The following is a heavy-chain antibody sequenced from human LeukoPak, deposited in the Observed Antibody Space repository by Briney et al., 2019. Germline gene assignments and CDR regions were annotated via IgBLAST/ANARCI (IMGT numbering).Heavy chain of an antibody. D-gene: IGHD3-10*01. CDR2: INPNSGGT. CDR3: ARARNTMVQILFDY. CDR1: GYTFTGYY. Sequence: ASVKVSCKASGYTFTGYYMHWVRQAPGQGLEWMGRINPNSGGTNYAQTFQGRVTMTRDTSISTAYMELSRLRSDDTAVYYCARARNTMVQILFDYWGQGTLVTVSS. J-gene: IGHJ4*02. V-gene: IGHV1-2*06.